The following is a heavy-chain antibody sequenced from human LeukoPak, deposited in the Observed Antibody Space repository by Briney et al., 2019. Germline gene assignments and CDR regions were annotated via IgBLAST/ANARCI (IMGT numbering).Heavy chain of an antibody. D-gene: IGHD3-3*02. Sequence: SGGSLRLSCAASGFTFSDYYMSWIRQAPGKGLEGVSYISSSGSTIYYADSVKGRFTISRYNAKNSLYLQMNSLRAEDTAVYYCASRIFGVVGLDPWGQGTLVTVSS. V-gene: IGHV3-11*01. CDR2: ISSSGSTI. CDR1: GFTFSDYY. CDR3: ASRIFGVVGLDP. J-gene: IGHJ5*02.